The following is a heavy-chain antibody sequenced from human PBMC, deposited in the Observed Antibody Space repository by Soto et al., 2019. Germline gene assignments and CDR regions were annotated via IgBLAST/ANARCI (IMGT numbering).Heavy chain of an antibody. CDR2: INWNGGRT. J-gene: IGHJ4*02. D-gene: IGHD3-3*01. Sequence: EVQLVESGGTVVRPGGSLRLSCAASGFTFDDHGMSWVRQAPGKGLEWVSGINWNGGRTDYADSVKGRFTISRDKAKTTLYLQMNSLRAEDTALYYCAGVVWYPYGSFDYWGQGTLVTVSS. V-gene: IGHV3-20*04. CDR1: GFTFDDHG. CDR3: AGVVWYPYGSFDY.